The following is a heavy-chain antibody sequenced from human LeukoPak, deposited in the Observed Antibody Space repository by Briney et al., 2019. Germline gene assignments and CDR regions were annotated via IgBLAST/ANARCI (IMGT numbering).Heavy chain of an antibody. J-gene: IGHJ4*02. CDR2: IYYSGST. CDR1: GGSISSSSYY. Sequence: PSETLSLTCTVSGGSISSSSYYWGWIRQPPGKGLEWIGSIYYSGSTYYNPSLKSRVTISVDTSKNQFSLKLSSVTAADTAVYYCARVLLHSYGDYPYYFDYWGQGTLVTVSS. CDR3: ARVLLHSYGDYPYYFDY. V-gene: IGHV4-39*07. D-gene: IGHD4-17*01.